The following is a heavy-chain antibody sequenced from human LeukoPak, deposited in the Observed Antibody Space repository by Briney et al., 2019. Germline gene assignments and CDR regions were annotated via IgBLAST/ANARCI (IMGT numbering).Heavy chain of an antibody. J-gene: IGHJ3*01. CDR3: ARDGVGTAFDL. D-gene: IGHD1-26*01. V-gene: IGHV3-30*03. CDR1: GFSFSSYG. Sequence: PGGSLRLSCAASGFSFSSYGMHWVRQAPGKGLEWVAVISYDGSNKYYADSVKGRFTISRDNSKNTLYLQMNSLRAEDTAVYYCARDGVGTAFDLWGQGTMVTVSS. CDR2: ISYDGSNK.